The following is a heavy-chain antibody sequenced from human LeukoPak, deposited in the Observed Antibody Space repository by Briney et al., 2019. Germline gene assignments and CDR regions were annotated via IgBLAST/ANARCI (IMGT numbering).Heavy chain of an antibody. CDR2: IYHSGST. Sequence: SETLSLTCAVSGGSISSSNWWSWVRQPPGKGVEWIGEIYHSGSTNYNPSLKSRVTISVDKSKNQFSLKLSSVTAADTAVYYCARDLRAYGSGSYYFDYWGQGTLVTVSS. D-gene: IGHD3-10*01. V-gene: IGHV4-4*02. CDR1: GGSISSSNW. CDR3: ARDLRAYGSGSYYFDY. J-gene: IGHJ4*02.